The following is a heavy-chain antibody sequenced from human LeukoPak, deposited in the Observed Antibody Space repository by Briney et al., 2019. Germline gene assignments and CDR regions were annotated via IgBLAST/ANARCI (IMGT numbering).Heavy chain of an antibody. J-gene: IGHJ4*02. D-gene: IGHD3-10*01. CDR2: INSHGSST. CDR3: ARGPPDGSGSYYPGAD. V-gene: IGHV3-74*01. Sequence: GGSLRLSCAASGFTFSSYWMHWVRHVPGKGLVWVSRINSHGSSTSYADSVKGRFTISRDNAKNTLYLQMNSLRVKDTAVYYCARGPPDGSGSYYPGADWGQGTLVTVSS. CDR1: GFTFSSYW.